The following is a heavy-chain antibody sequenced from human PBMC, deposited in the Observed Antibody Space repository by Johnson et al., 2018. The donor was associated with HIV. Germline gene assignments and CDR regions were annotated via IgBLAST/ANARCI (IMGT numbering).Heavy chain of an antibody. CDR3: AKDWHRWLQPPGDAFDF. J-gene: IGHJ3*01. Sequence: VQLVESGGGLAQPAWSPRLSCAASQFPFSSYYMKCVRQAPGKGLEWVANIKQDGSDKYYVGSVKGRFTISRDNSKNTLYLQMNSLRPEDTAVYYCAKDWHRWLQPPGDAFDFWGQWTMVTVSS. D-gene: IGHD5-24*01. CDR2: IKQDGSDK. V-gene: IGHV3-7*01. CDR1: QFPFSSYY.